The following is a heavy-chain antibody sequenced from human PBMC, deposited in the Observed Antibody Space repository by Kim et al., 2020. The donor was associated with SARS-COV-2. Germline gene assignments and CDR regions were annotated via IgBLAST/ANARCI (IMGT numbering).Heavy chain of an antibody. D-gene: IGHD2-2*01. CDR3: ARGAIVVVPAAIDY. J-gene: IGHJ4*02. Sequence: GGSLRLSCAASGFTFSSYAMHWVRRAPGKGLEWVAVISYDGSNKYYADSVKGRFTISRDNSKNTLYLQMNSLRAEDTAVYYCARGAIVVVPAAIDYWGQGTLVTVYS. V-gene: IGHV3-30-3*01. CDR2: ISYDGSNK. CDR1: GFTFSSYA.